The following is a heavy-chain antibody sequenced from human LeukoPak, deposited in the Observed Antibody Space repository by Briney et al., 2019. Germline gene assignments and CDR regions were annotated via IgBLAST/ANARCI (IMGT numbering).Heavy chain of an antibody. D-gene: IGHD4-17*01. CDR3: TTDDYGSHRDC. CDR2: IKSKTDGGTT. CDR1: GFTFSNAW. Sequence: GGSLRLSCAASGFTFSNAWMSWIRQAPGKGLEWVGRIKSKTDGGTTDYAAPVKGRFSISRDDSKSTLDLQMNSLKTEDTAVYYCTTDDYGSHRDCWGQGTLVTVSS. J-gene: IGHJ4*02. V-gene: IGHV3-15*01.